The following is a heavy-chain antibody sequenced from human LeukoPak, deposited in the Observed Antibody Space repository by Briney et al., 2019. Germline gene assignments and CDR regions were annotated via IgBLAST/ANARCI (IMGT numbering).Heavy chain of an antibody. CDR1: GGSISSYY. V-gene: IGHV4-59*01. D-gene: IGHD4-11*01. CDR2: IYYSGST. Sequence: SETLSLTCTVSGGSISSYYWSWIRQPPGKGLEWIGYIYYSGSTNYNPSLKSRVTISVDTSKNQFSLKLSSVTAADTAVYYCARGPSAYDYRDYWGQGTLVTVSS. CDR3: ARGPSAYDYRDY. J-gene: IGHJ4*02.